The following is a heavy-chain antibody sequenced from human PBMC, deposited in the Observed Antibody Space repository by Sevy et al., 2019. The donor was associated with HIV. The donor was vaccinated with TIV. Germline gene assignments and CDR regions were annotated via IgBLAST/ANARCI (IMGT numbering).Heavy chain of an antibody. V-gene: IGHV3-30*02. D-gene: IGHD3-3*01. Sequence: GGSLRLSCAASGFTFSSYGMHWVRQAPGKGLEWVAFIRYDGSNKYYADSVKGGFTFSRDNSKNTLYLQMNGRRAEDSGVYYCASWYYDFWSFLLDVWGQATTVTVSS. CDR3: ASWYYDFWSFLLDV. CDR2: IRYDGSNK. J-gene: IGHJ6*02. CDR1: GFTFSSYG.